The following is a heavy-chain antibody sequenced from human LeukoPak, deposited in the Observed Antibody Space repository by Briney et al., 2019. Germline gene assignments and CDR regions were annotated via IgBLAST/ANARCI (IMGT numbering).Heavy chain of an antibody. Sequence: SETLSLTCAVSGDSFSSHYWTWIRQPPGKGLEWIGYIYYSGSTNYNPSLKSRVTISVDTSKNQFSLKLSSVTAADTAVYYCARAIQPGHFDYWGQGTLVTVSS. CDR2: IYYSGST. D-gene: IGHD5-18*01. J-gene: IGHJ4*02. CDR1: GDSFSSHY. CDR3: ARAIQPGHFDY. V-gene: IGHV4-59*11.